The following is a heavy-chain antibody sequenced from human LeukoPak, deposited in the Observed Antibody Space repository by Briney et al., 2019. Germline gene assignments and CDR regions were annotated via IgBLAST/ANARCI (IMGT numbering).Heavy chain of an antibody. V-gene: IGHV3-23*01. CDR3: AKGRRGQHLYYFDY. CDR1: GFTFSSYA. D-gene: IGHD6-13*01. CDR2: ISGSGGST. J-gene: IGHJ4*02. Sequence: GGPLRLSLAASGFTFSSYALSWVGKAPGKGLKWASAISGSGGSTYYADSVKGRFTISRDNSKNTLYLQMNSLRAEDTAVYYCAKGRRGQHLYYFDYWGQGTLVTVSS.